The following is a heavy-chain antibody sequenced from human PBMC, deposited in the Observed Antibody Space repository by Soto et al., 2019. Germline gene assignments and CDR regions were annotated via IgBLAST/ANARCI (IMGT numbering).Heavy chain of an antibody. Sequence: QVQLHESGPGLVKPSGTLSLTCAVSGGSISSSNWWSWVRQPPGKVLEWIGEIYHSGNTNYNPSLKSRVTMAGDKSRNQVSRKLSSVTAADTAVYYCARGWAEGRVDYWGQGTLVTVSS. V-gene: IGHV4-4*02. J-gene: IGHJ4*02. CDR3: ARGWAEGRVDY. CDR1: GGSISSSNW. D-gene: IGHD3-16*01. CDR2: IYHSGNT.